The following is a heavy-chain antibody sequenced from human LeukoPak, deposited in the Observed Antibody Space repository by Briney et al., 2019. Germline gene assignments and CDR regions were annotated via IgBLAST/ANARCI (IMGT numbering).Heavy chain of an antibody. CDR2: IWYDGSNK. V-gene: IGHV3-33*06. Sequence: GGSLRLSCAASGFTFSSYGMHWVRQAPGKGLEWVAVIWYDGSNKYYADSVKGRFTISRDNSKNTLYLQMNSLRAEDTAVYNCAKDQEGGNDSSGPSFDYWGQGTLVTVSS. J-gene: IGHJ4*02. CDR1: GFTFSSYG. CDR3: AKDQEGGNDSSGPSFDY. D-gene: IGHD3-22*01.